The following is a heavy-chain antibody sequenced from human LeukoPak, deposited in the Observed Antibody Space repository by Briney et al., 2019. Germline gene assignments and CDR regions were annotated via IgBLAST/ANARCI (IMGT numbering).Heavy chain of an antibody. V-gene: IGHV4-39*07. CDR2: IYSSGST. D-gene: IGHD3-22*01. J-gene: IGHJ5*02. CDR3: ARDVYYSDSSGYYLRGWFGP. Sequence: SETLSLTCTVSGGSISSSSYYWGWIRQPPGKGLEWIGRIYSSGSTKYNPSLKSRVTISVDTSKNQFSLKLSSVTAADTAVYYCARDVYYSDSSGYYLRGWFGPWGQGTLVTVSS. CDR1: GGSISSSSYY.